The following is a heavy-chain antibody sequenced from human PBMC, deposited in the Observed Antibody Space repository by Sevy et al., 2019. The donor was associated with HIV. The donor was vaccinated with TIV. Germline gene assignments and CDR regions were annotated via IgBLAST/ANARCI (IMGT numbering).Heavy chain of an antibody. CDR2: ITYDGSNK. Sequence: GGSLRLSCAASGFTFSYYGIHWVRQAPGKGLEWVAFITYDGSNKHYADSVKGRFTSSRDNSGNTLYLQMNSLRAEDTAMYYCARDRKVVLVVYAIPFDAFDIWGQGTLVTVSS. V-gene: IGHV3-30*02. CDR1: GFTFSYYG. CDR3: ARDRKVVLVVYAIPFDAFDI. D-gene: IGHD2-8*02. J-gene: IGHJ3*02.